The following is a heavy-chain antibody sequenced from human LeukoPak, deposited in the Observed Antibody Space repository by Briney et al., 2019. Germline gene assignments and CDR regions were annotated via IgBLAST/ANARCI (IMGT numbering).Heavy chain of an antibody. CDR3: ARVLDEVQLERHFDY. D-gene: IGHD1-1*01. V-gene: IGHV1-18*01. CDR2: ISAYNGNT. J-gene: IGHJ4*02. Sequence: ASVKVSCKASGYTFTSYGISWVRQAPGQGLEWMGWISAYNGNTNYAQKLQGRVTMTTDTSTSTAYMELRSLRSDDTAVYYCARVLDEVQLERHFDYWGQGTLVTVSS. CDR1: GYTFTSYG.